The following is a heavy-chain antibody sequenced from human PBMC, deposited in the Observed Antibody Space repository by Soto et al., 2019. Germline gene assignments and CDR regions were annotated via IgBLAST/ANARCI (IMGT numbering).Heavy chain of an antibody. J-gene: IGHJ5*02. Sequence: PGGSLRLSCAASGFTFRSFTMNWVRQAPWKGLEWVSTISSNSAYIYYTDALRGRFTISRDNAKNSLHLQMNSLRAEDTAVYYCTRDASRDSSARGWCDHWGPGTLVIVSS. CDR2: ISSNSAYI. CDR1: GFTFRSFT. D-gene: IGHD6-13*01. V-gene: IGHV3-21*01. CDR3: TRDASRDSSARGWCDH.